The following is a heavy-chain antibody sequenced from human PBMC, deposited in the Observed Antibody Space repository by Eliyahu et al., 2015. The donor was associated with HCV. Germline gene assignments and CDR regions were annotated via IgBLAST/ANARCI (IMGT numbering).Heavy chain of an antibody. V-gene: IGHV3-21*01. CDR1: GFTFSSYS. CDR3: ARREYSGYHFDY. D-gene: IGHD5-12*01. Sequence: EVQLVESGGGLVKPGGSLRLSCXASGFTFSSYSMNWVRQXPGKGLEWVSSISSSSSYIYYADSVKGRFTISRDNAKNSLYLQMNSLRAEDTAVYYCARREYSGYHFDYWGQGTLVTVSS. CDR2: ISSSSSYI. J-gene: IGHJ4*02.